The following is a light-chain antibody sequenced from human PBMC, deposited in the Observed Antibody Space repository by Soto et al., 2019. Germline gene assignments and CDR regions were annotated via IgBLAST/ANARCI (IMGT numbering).Light chain of an antibody. CDR3: QQYGTSEII. J-gene: IGKJ5*01. V-gene: IGKV3-20*01. CDR2: DKS. Sequence: EIVLTQSPGTLSLSPGESATLSCRASQTLSNSFIAWYQQKPGQAPRLPIYDKSSRATGVPDRYSASGSGTDFTLTISRLEPEDFAVFFCQQYGTSEIIXGQGTRLEIK. CDR1: QTLSNSF.